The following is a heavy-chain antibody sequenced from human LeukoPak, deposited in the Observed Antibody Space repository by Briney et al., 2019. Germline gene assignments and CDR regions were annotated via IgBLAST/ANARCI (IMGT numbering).Heavy chain of an antibody. CDR2: ISGNGGST. J-gene: IGHJ4*02. D-gene: IGHD2-21*01. CDR3: AKTYCGGDCPFDY. Sequence: GGSLRLSCAASGFTFSSYAVSWVRQAPGKGLEWVSAISGNGGSTYYADSVKGRFTISRDNSKNTLYLQMNSLRAEDTAVYYCAKTYCGGDCPFDYWGQGTLVTVSS. V-gene: IGHV3-23*01. CDR1: GFTFSSYA.